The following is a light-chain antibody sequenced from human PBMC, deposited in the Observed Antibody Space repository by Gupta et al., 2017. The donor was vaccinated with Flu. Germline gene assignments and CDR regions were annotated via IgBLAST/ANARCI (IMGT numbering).Light chain of an antibody. CDR1: SSNIGSNN. J-gene: IGLJ3*02. CDR3: AAWDDSRNGLV. V-gene: IGLV1-44*01. CDR2: SNN. Sequence: QSVLTQPPSASGTPGQRVTISCSGRSSNIGSNNVHWYQHRPEPAPNLLFYSNNRRRSGVPDRFSGSKSGTSAALAISGLQAEDGADYYCAAWDDSRNGLVFGGGTKLTVL.